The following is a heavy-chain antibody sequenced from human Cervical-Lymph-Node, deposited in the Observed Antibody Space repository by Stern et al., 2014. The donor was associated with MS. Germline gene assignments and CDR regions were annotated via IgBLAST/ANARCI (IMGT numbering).Heavy chain of an antibody. CDR2: LAWADDK. Sequence: QVTLRESGPALVKPTQTLTLTCTFSGFSLSTSGMCVSWIRQPPGKALEWLALLAWADDKHYSTSLKTRTTISKDTSKNQVVLTMTNMDPVDTATYYCARSRRGRFGELSHWGQGTLVTVSS. J-gene: IGHJ4*02. CDR1: GFSLSTSGMC. D-gene: IGHD3-10*01. V-gene: IGHV2-70*01. CDR3: ARSRRGRFGELSH.